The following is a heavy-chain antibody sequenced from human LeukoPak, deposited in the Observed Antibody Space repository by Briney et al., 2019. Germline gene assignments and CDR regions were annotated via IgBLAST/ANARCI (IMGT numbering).Heavy chain of an antibody. V-gene: IGHV1-69*05. CDR3: AGSWAQIYCSGGSCIPETFDF. D-gene: IGHD2-15*01. CDR1: GDTFSSYA. Sequence: SVNVSCKASGDTFSSYAISWVRGAPRHGLEWMGGIIPTFGKTKYAQTFQGRVTITTDESTSAAYMELSSLRSEDTALYYCAGSWAQIYCSGGSCIPETFDFWGQGTMVTVSS. J-gene: IGHJ3*01. CDR2: IIPTFGKT.